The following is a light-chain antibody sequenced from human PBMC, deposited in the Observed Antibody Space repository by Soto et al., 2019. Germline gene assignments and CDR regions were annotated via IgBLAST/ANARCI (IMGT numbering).Light chain of an antibody. CDR3: ASWDDRLGGRV. J-gene: IGLJ1*01. CDR2: KNN. V-gene: IGLV1-47*01. CDR1: SSTIGSNY. Sequence: QSVLSQPPSASGTPGQTVTISCSGSSSTIGSNYVFWYQQLPGTAPKLLIYKNNQRPSGVPDRFSGSKSGTSASLAISGLRSEDEADYYCASWDDRLGGRVFGTGTQLTVL.